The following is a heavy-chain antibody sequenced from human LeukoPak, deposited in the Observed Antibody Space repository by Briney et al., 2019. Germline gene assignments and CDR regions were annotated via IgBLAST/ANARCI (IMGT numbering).Heavy chain of an antibody. Sequence: GGSLRLSCAASGFTFSTYAMTWVRQAPGKGLEWVSSISGSNGNTYYADPVKGRFTISRDNSKNTLYLQMNSLRAEDTALYYCAKLGPPYSGDWGQGTLVTVSS. CDR1: GFTFSTYA. J-gene: IGHJ4*02. V-gene: IGHV3-23*01. D-gene: IGHD3-10*01. CDR3: AKLGPPYSGD. CDR2: ISGSNGNT.